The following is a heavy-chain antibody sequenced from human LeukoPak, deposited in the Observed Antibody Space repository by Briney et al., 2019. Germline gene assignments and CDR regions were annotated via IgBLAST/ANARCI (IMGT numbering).Heavy chain of an antibody. Sequence: GASVKVSCKVSGYTLTELSMHWVRQAPGKGLEWMGGFDPEDGETIYAQKFQGRVTITEDTSTDTAYMELSSLRSEDTAVYYCATDRRFGEFFVYWGQGTLVTVSS. CDR2: FDPEDGET. CDR1: GYTLTELS. V-gene: IGHV1-24*01. CDR3: ATDRRFGEFFVY. J-gene: IGHJ4*02. D-gene: IGHD3-10*01.